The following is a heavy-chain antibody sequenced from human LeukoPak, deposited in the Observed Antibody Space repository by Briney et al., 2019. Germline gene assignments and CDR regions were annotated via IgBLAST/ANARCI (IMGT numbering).Heavy chain of an antibody. D-gene: IGHD3-10*01. CDR2: IYYSGST. Sequence: PSETLSLTCTVSGRSISSSGYFWGWIRQPPGKGLQWFGSIYYSGSTYYNPSLKSRVTMSVDTSKNQFSLKLSSVTDADTAVYYCARPHGSGSYYYYYYYYMDVWGKGTTVTVSS. V-gene: IGHV4-39*01. CDR1: GRSISSSGYF. J-gene: IGHJ6*03. CDR3: ARPHGSGSYYYYYYYYMDV.